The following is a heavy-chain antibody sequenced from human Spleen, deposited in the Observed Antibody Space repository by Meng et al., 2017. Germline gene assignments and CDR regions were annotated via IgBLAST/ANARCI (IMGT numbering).Heavy chain of an antibody. V-gene: IGHV4-4*02. D-gene: IGHD3-10*01. CDR1: GDSITNHNW. CDR2: IPHRGSS. CDR3: LRGSGGSV. J-gene: IGHJ1*01. Sequence: QVQFRESGPALVKPSETLSLTCPGSGDSITNHNWWAWVRQPPGKGLEWIGEIPHRGSSAYSPSLKSRVSMSIDKSKNQFSLKLTSVTAADTAVYYCLRGSGGSVWGQGTLVTVSS.